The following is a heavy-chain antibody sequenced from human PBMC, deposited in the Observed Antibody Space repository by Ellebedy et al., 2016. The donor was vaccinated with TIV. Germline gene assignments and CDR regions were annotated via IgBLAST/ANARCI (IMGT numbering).Heavy chain of an antibody. CDR1: GFTFSSYS. V-gene: IGHV3-21*01. J-gene: IGHJ4*02. D-gene: IGHD2-2*01. CDR3: ARDLSEVNLVPAAPLDY. Sequence: GGSLRLSXAASGFTFSSYSMNWVRQAPGKGLEWVSSISSSSSYIYYADSVKGRFTISRDNAKNSLYLQMNSLRAEDTAVYYCARDLSEVNLVPAAPLDYWGQGTLVTVSS. CDR2: ISSSSSYI.